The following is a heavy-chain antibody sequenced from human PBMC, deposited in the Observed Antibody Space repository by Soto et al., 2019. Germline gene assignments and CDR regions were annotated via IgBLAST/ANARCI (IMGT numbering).Heavy chain of an antibody. Sequence: EVQLVESGGGLVQPGGSLRLSCATSGFTFSTYAMHWVRQAPGKGLEYVSAISSNGRSTYYANSVKGRFTISRDNSKITLYLQMDSLRAEDMAVYYCARDRCTNGVCYAPSDYWGQGTLVTVSS. J-gene: IGHJ4*02. D-gene: IGHD2-8*01. CDR3: ARDRCTNGVCYAPSDY. CDR2: ISSNGRST. V-gene: IGHV3-64*01. CDR1: GFTFSTYA.